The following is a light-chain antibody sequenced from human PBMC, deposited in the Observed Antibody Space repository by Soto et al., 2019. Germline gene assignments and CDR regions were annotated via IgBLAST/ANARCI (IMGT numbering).Light chain of an antibody. Sequence: EIVLTQSPGTLSVSPGERATLSCRASQSVSSKLAWYQQKPGQAPRLLFYGASTGATGIPARFSGSGSETEFTLSISSLQSEEFAVYYCQQYNNGPGTFGQGTKVEIK. CDR2: GAS. J-gene: IGKJ1*01. CDR3: QQYNNGPGT. CDR1: QSVSSK. V-gene: IGKV3-15*01.